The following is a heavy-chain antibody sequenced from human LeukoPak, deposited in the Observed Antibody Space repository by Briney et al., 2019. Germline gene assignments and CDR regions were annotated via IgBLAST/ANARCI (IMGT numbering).Heavy chain of an antibody. CDR3: ARVRLYTLDY. V-gene: IGHV4-59*01. J-gene: IGHJ4*02. D-gene: IGHD3-16*02. CDR1: GGSISSYY. CDR2: IYYSGST. Sequence: SETLSLTCTVSGGSISSYYWSWIRQPPGKGLEWIGYIYYSGSTNYNPSLKSRVTISVDTSKNQFSPKLSSVTAADTAVYYCARVRLYTLDYWGQGTLVTVSS.